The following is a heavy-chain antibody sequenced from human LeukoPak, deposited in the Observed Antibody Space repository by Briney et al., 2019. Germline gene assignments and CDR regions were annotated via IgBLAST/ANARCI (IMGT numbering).Heavy chain of an antibody. CDR1: GGSISSSNW. CDR3: ARVNSSGWYSKAWFDP. Sequence: SETLSLTCAVSGGSISSSNWWSWVRQPPGKGLEWIGEIYHSGSTNYNPSLKSRVTISVDTSKNQFSLKLSSVTAADTAVYYCARVNSSGWYSKAWFDPWGQGTLVTVSS. CDR2: IYHSGST. V-gene: IGHV4-4*02. J-gene: IGHJ5*02. D-gene: IGHD6-19*01.